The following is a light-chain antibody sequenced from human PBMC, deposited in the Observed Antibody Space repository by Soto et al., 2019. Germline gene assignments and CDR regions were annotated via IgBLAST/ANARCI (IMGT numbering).Light chain of an antibody. J-gene: IGLJ2*01. CDR1: SSNIGSNY. CDR2: RPD. V-gene: IGLV1-47*01. Sequence: QSVLTQPPSVSGTPGQTVSISCSGRSSNIGSNYVYWYQPLPGTAPRPLMYRPDQRPSGVPDRFSGSKSGTSASLAIGGLRSEDEADYYCAAWDDTLSGLAFGGGTKLTVL. CDR3: AAWDDTLSGLA.